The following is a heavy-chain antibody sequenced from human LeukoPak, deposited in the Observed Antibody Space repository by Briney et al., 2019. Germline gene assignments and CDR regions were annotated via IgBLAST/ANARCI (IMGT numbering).Heavy chain of an antibody. CDR3: ARDRGGYYGAFDI. D-gene: IGHD3-22*01. J-gene: IGHJ3*02. CDR1: GGSISSYY. Sequence: SETLSLTCTVSGGSISSYYWSWIRPPPGKGLEWIGYIYYSGSTNYNPSLKSRVTISVDTSKNQFSLKLSSVTAADTAVYYCARDRGGYYGAFDIWGQGTMVTVSS. CDR2: IYYSGST. V-gene: IGHV4-59*01.